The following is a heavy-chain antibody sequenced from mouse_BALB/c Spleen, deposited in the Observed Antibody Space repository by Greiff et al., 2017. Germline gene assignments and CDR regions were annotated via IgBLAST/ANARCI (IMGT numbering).Heavy chain of an antibody. CDR1: GYAFTNYL. CDR2: INPGSGGT. V-gene: IGHV1-54*01. Sequence: QVQLQQSGAELVRPGTSVKVSCKASGYAFTNYLIEWVKQRPGQGLEWIGVINPGSGGTNYNEKFKGKATLTADKSSSTAYMQLSSLTSDDSAVYFCARSSLLRGFAYWGQGTLVTVST. CDR3: ARSSLLRGFAY. D-gene: IGHD1-2*01. J-gene: IGHJ3*01.